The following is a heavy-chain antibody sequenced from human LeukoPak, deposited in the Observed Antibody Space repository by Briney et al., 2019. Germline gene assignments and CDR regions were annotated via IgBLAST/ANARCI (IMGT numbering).Heavy chain of an antibody. V-gene: IGHV4-61*02. J-gene: IGHJ6*03. Sequence: SQTLSLTSTVSGGSISSGSYYWSWIRQPAGKGLEWIGRIYTSGSTNYNPSLKSRVTISVDTSKNQFSLKLSSVTAADTAVYYCAGGSYCSGGSCYLTPYYYYYMDVWGKGTTVTVSS. CDR1: GGSISSGSYY. D-gene: IGHD2-15*01. CDR2: IYTSGST. CDR3: AGGSYCSGGSCYLTPYYYYYMDV.